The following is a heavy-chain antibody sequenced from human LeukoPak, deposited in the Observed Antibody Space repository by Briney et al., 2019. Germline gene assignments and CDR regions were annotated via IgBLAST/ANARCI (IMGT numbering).Heavy chain of an antibody. CDR3: AKSVRDHGGIMEY. CDR2: VSGNGDNA. V-gene: IGHV3-23*01. CDR1: EFAFSSYA. J-gene: IGHJ4*02. Sequence: PGGSLRLSCAASEFAFSSYAMSWVRQAPGKGLKWVSVVSGNGDNAYYADSVKGRFTISRDNSKNTLYLQMNSLRVEDTAVYYCAKSVRDHGGIMEYWGQGTLVTVSS. D-gene: IGHD4-23*01.